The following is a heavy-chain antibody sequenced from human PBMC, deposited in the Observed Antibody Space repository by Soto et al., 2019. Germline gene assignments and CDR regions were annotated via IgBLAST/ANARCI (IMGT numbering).Heavy chain of an antibody. Sequence: EVQLVESGGGLVQPGRSLRLSCAASGFTFDDYAMHWVRQAPGKGLEWVSGISWNSGSIGYADSVKGRFTISRDNAKNSLYLQMNSMRAEDTALYYCAITSGYSSSWYYFDYWGQGTLVTVSS. CDR3: AITSGYSSSWYYFDY. V-gene: IGHV3-9*01. CDR1: GFTFDDYA. J-gene: IGHJ4*02. D-gene: IGHD6-13*01. CDR2: ISWNSGSI.